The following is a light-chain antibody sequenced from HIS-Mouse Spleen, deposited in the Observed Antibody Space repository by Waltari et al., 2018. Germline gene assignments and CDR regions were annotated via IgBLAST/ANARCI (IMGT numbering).Light chain of an antibody. CDR2: EVS. CDR1: SSDVGGYNY. Sequence: QSALTQPASVSGSPGQSITISFTGTSSDVGGYNYVSWYQHHPGKAPQLMIYEVSNRPSGVSNRFSGSKSGNTASLTISGLQAEDEADYYCSSYTSSSTWVFGGGTKLTVL. CDR3: SSYTSSSTWV. J-gene: IGLJ3*02. V-gene: IGLV2-14*01.